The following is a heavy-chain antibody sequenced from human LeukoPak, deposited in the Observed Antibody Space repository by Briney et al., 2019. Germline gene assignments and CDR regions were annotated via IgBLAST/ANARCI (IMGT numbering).Heavy chain of an antibody. V-gene: IGHV1-8*01. CDR3: ARGLGSYDSSEHTWPMISF. D-gene: IGHD3-22*01. CDR1: GYTFTSYE. Sequence: ASVKVSCKASGYTFTSYEINWVRQATGHGLEWMGWMNPDSGDTAYAQKLQGRITMTRSTSITTAYTELSSLRSEDTAVYYCARGLGSYDSSEHTWPMISFWGQGTQVTVSS. CDR2: MNPDSGDT. J-gene: IGHJ4*02.